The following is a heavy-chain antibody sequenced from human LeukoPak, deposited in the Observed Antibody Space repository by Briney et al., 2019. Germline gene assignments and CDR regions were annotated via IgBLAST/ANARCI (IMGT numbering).Heavy chain of an antibody. Sequence: PGGSLRLSCAASGFSFSDYHMSWIRQAPGKGLEWVSYISSRGTTIYYADSVKGRFTISRDNAKNSLFLLMNSLRAEDTAVYYCARIRRDGYNLSYYYYGMDVWGQGTTVTVSS. CDR3: ARIRRDGYNLSYYYYGMDV. D-gene: IGHD5-24*01. CDR2: ISSRGTTI. V-gene: IGHV3-11*01. J-gene: IGHJ6*02. CDR1: GFSFSDYH.